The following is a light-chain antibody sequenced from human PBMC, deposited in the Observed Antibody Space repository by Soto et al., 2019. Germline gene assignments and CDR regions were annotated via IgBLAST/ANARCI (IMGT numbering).Light chain of an antibody. CDR1: QSTSSW. J-gene: IGKJ2*01. CDR3: QHYNSYYT. V-gene: IGKV1-5*03. Sequence: DIQMTQSPSTLSASVGDRVTITCRASQSTSSWLAWYQQKPGKAPKLLIYKASSLESGVPSRFSGSGSGTESTLTISSLQPDDFATYYCQHYNSYYTFGQGTKLEIK. CDR2: KAS.